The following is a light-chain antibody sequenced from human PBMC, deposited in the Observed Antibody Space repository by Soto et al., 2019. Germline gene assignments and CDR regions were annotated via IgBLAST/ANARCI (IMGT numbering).Light chain of an antibody. CDR2: DAS. CDR3: PQRSNWLMYT. J-gene: IGKJ2*01. V-gene: IGKV3-11*01. Sequence: EIVLTQSPATLSLSPGERATLSCRASQSVRSYLAWYQQKPGQAPRLLIYDASNRATGIPARFRGSGSGTDFTLTISCLEPEDFAIYYCPQRSNWLMYTFGQGTKLEIK. CDR1: QSVRSY.